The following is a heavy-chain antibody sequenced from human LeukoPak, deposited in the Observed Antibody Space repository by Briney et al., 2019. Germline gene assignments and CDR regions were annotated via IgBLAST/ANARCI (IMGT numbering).Heavy chain of an antibody. CDR1: DYSISSGDY. D-gene: IGHD3-22*01. J-gene: IGHJ4*02. Sequence: PSETLSLTCAVSDYSISSGDYWGGIRQPPGKGLEWIGSVYHSGSTHYSPSLKSRVTISVDTSKNQFSLKLRSVTAADTAVYYCARNDSSGYFDYWGQGTLVTVSS. V-gene: IGHV4-38-2*01. CDR2: VYHSGST. CDR3: ARNDSSGYFDY.